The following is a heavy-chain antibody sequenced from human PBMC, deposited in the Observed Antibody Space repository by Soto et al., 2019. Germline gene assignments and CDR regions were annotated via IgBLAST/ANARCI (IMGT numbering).Heavy chain of an antibody. Sequence: GGSLRLSCAASGFTFSSYAMHWVRQAPGKGLEYVSAISSNGGSTYYANSVKGRFTISRDNSKNTLYLQMGSLRAEDMAVYYCARAKPRGVVVVPAAIGYWGQGTLVTVSS. CDR2: ISSNGGST. CDR3: ARAKPRGVVVVPAAIGY. V-gene: IGHV3-64*01. D-gene: IGHD2-2*01. CDR1: GFTFSSYA. J-gene: IGHJ4*02.